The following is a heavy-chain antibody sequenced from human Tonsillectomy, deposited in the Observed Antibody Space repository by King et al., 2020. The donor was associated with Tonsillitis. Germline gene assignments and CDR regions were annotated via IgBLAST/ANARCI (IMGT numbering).Heavy chain of an antibody. J-gene: IGHJ4*02. CDR1: GGSISSSSYY. V-gene: IGHV4-39*07. D-gene: IGHD3-10*01. Sequence: QLQESGPGLVKPSETLSLTCTVSGGSISSSSYYWGWIRQPPGKGLEWIGSIYYSGSTYYNRSLKSRVTISVDTSKNQFSLKLSSVTAADTAGYYCAREDGALLWFGYVSGAFDYWGQGTLVTVSS. CDR3: AREDGALLWFGYVSGAFDY. CDR2: IYYSGST.